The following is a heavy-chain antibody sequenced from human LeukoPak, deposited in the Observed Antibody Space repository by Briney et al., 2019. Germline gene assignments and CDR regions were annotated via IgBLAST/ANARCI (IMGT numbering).Heavy chain of an antibody. D-gene: IGHD2-8*02. CDR3: AKRSCPGGGCNFDY. CDR2: ISDSGGST. CDR1: GFTFSSYA. Sequence: GGSLRLSCAASGFTFSSYAMSWVRQAPGKGLEWVSAISDSGGSTNYADSVKGHLTISRDNSKNTLYLQMNSLRAEDTAIYYCAKRSCPGGGCNFDYWGQGSLVTVSS. J-gene: IGHJ4*02. V-gene: IGHV3-23*01.